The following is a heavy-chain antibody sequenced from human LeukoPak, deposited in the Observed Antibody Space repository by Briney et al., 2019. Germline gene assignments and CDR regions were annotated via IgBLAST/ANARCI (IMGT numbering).Heavy chain of an antibody. CDR2: IYSGGST. D-gene: IGHD1-26*01. J-gene: IGHJ4*02. CDR1: RFTVSSNY. V-gene: IGHV3-66*02. Sequence: GGSLRLSCAASRFTVSSNYMSWIRQAPGKGLEWVSVIYSGGSTYYADSVKGRFTISRDNSKNTLYLQMNSLRAEDTAVYYCARVFSGSYSDYFDYWGQGTLVTVSS. CDR3: ARVFSGSYSDYFDY.